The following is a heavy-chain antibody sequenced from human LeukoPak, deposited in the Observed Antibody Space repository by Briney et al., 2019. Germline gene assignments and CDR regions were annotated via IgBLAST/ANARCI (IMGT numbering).Heavy chain of an antibody. V-gene: IGHV4-59*01. Sequence: SETLSLTCTVSGGSISSYYWSWIRQPPGKGLEWVGYIYYSGSTNYNPSLKSRVTISVDTSKNQLSLKLSSVSAADTAVYYFARARNGGSGYDDYPDYRGQGTLVTVSS. CDR2: IYYSGST. CDR3: ARARNGGSGYDDYPDY. D-gene: IGHD5-12*01. CDR1: GGSISSYY. J-gene: IGHJ4*02.